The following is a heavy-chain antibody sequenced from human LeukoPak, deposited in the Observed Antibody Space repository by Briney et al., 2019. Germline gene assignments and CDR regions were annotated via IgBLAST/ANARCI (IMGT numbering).Heavy chain of an antibody. V-gene: IGHV1-2*02. CDR3: ARGSGRDGYNVWASDI. J-gene: IGHJ3*02. CDR2: INPNSGGT. CDR1: GYTFTGYY. D-gene: IGHD2-21*01. Sequence: GASVKVSCKASGYTFTGYYMHWVRQAPGQGLEWMGWINPNSGGTNYAQKFQGRVTMTRDTSISTAYMELSRLRSDDTAVYYCARGSGRDGYNVWASDIWGQGTMVTVSS.